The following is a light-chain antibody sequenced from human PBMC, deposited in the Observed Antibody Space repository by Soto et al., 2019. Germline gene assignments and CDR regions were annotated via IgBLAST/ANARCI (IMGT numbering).Light chain of an antibody. J-gene: IGKJ4*01. Sequence: EIVMTQSPATLSESPGERATLSCRASQSVNSDLAWYQQKPGQAPRLLIHDASTRATGIPVMFSGSGSGTEFTLAISSLQSEDFAIYYCQQYNNWPLGFGGGTKVEIK. CDR2: DAS. CDR1: QSVNSD. CDR3: QQYNNWPLG. V-gene: IGKV3-15*01.